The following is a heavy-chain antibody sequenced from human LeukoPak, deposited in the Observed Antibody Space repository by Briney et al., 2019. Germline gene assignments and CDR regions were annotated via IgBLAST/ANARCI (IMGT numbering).Heavy chain of an antibody. V-gene: IGHV4-59*11. J-gene: IGHJ5*02. CDR1: GASISSQF. CDR2: MSYSGNT. CDR3: ARSSSGSNWFDA. Sequence: SETLSLTCTVSGASISSQFWSWVRQPPGKRPEYIGYMSYSGNTNYNPSLKSRVTISLDTSKNQFSLKLSSLTAADTAVYYCARSSSGSNWFDAWGQGTLVTVSS.